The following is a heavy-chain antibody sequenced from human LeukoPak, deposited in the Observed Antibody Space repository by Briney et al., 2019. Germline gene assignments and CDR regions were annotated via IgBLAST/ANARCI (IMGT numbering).Heavy chain of an antibody. CDR1: GFTFSSYW. Sequence: GGSLRLSCAASGFTFSSYWMSWVRQAPGKGLEWVANIKQDGSEKYYVDSVKGRFTIARDNAKNSLHLQMNSLRAEDTAVYYCARDEVESGWFSWGYYYYMDVWGKGTTVTVSS. CDR2: IKQDGSEK. D-gene: IGHD6-19*01. J-gene: IGHJ6*03. CDR3: ARDEVESGWFSWGYYYYMDV. V-gene: IGHV3-7*01.